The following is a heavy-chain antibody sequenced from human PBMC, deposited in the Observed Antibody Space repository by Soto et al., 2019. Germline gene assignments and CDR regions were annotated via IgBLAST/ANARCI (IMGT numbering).Heavy chain of an antibody. CDR1: GFTFSSYD. Sequence: GGSLRLSCAASGFTFSSYDMHWVRQATGKGLEWVSAIGTAGDTYYPGSVKGRFTISRENAKNSLYLQMNSLRAEDTAVYYCARVNYYYGMDVWGQGTTVTVSS. V-gene: IGHV3-13*01. J-gene: IGHJ6*02. CDR3: ARVNYYYGMDV. CDR2: IGTAGDT.